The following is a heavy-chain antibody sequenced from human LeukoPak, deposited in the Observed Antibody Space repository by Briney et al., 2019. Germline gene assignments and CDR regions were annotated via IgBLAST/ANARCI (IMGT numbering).Heavy chain of an antibody. J-gene: IGHJ4*02. Sequence: PGGSLRLSCAASGFTFSSYAMSWVRQAPGKGLEWVSAISGSGGSTYYADSVKGRFTISRDNSKNTLYLQMNSLRAEDTAVYYRAKGSSSYGLLVGDYWGQGTLVTVSS. V-gene: IGHV3-23*01. D-gene: IGHD5-18*01. CDR3: AKGSSSYGLLVGDY. CDR2: ISGSGGST. CDR1: GFTFSSYA.